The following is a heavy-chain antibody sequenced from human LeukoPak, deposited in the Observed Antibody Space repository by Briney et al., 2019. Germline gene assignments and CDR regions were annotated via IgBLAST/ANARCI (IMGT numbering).Heavy chain of an antibody. CDR1: GFTFSGYS. V-gene: IGHV3-21*03. J-gene: IGHJ3*01. Sequence: KPGGSLRLSCAGSGFTFSGYSLNWVRQAPGKGLEWVSSITSSGSSMYYADSVKGRFTISRDNAESSVYLQMNSLRVDDTGLYCCTRDIDDVLTGDDAFDVWGQGTVVTVSS. CDR2: ITSSGSSM. CDR3: TRDIDDVLTGDDAFDV. D-gene: IGHD3-9*01.